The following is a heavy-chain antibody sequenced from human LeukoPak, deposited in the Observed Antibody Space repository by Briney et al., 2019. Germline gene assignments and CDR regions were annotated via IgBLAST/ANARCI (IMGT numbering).Heavy chain of an antibody. CDR3: ARQGYYYDSSGYHPSVLDY. Sequence: PSETLPLTCTVSGGSISSSSYYWGWIRQPPGKGLEWIGSIYYSGSTYYNPSLKSRVAISVDTSKNQFSLKLSSVTAADTAVYYCARQGYYYDSSGYHPSVLDYWGQGTLVTVSS. D-gene: IGHD3-22*01. J-gene: IGHJ4*02. CDR1: GGSISSSSYY. CDR2: IYYSGST. V-gene: IGHV4-39*01.